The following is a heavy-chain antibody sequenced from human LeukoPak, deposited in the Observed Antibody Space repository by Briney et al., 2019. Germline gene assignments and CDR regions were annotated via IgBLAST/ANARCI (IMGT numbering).Heavy chain of an antibody. D-gene: IGHD1-1*01. V-gene: IGHV3-74*01. Sequence: PGGPLRLSCAASGFIFSSHWMHWVRHAPGKGLVWVSRIDRDGKTTNYADSAKGRFTISRDNPKNTLYLQMNSLRVDDTAVYFCARDGHGTNLDEFDSWGQGTLVTVSS. J-gene: IGHJ4*02. CDR2: IDRDGKTT. CDR1: GFIFSSHW. CDR3: ARDGHGTNLDEFDS.